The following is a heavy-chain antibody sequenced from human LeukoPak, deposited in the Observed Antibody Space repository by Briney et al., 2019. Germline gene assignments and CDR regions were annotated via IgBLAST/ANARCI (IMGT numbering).Heavy chain of an antibody. CDR1: GFTFSSYT. Sequence: GGSLRLSCAASGFTFSSYTMNWVRQAPGKGLEWVSSISTSSIYIYYADSVKGRFTLSRDNAKNSLYLQMNSLRAEDTAVYYCARDRVRLSGYAGWAQNDYWGQGTLVTVSS. J-gene: IGHJ4*02. CDR2: ISTSSIYI. D-gene: IGHD5-12*01. CDR3: ARDRVRLSGYAGWAQNDY. V-gene: IGHV3-21*01.